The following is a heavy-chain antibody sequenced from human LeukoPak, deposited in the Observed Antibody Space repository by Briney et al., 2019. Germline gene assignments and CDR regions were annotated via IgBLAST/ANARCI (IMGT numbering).Heavy chain of an antibody. V-gene: IGHV3-30*18. Sequence: GGSLRLSCAASGFTFSNYGMHWVRQAPGKGVEWVAVISYDGSNKYYADSVKGRFTIPRDNSKNTLYLQMNSLRAEDTAVYYCAKDRVPYGEFDYWGQGTLVTVSS. D-gene: IGHD4-17*01. J-gene: IGHJ4*02. CDR1: GFTFSNYG. CDR2: ISYDGSNK. CDR3: AKDRVPYGEFDY.